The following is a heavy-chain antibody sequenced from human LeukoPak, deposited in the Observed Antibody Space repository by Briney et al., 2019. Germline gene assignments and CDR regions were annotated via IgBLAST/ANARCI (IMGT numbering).Heavy chain of an antibody. D-gene: IGHD3-22*01. Sequence: SETLSLTCTVSGGSISSGSYYWSWIRQPAGKGLEWIGRIYTSGSTYYNPSLKSRVTISVDTSKNQFSLKLSSVTAADTAVYYCARLSPPYYYDSSGYYFDYWGQGTLVTVSS. CDR2: IYTSGST. J-gene: IGHJ4*02. CDR1: GGSISSGSYY. V-gene: IGHV4-61*02. CDR3: ARLSPPYYYDSSGYYFDY.